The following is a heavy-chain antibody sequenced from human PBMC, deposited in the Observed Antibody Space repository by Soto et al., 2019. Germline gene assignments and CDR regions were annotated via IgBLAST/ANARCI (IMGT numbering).Heavy chain of an antibody. CDR3: ARSITFDWLFFDN. D-gene: IGHD3-9*01. V-gene: IGHV4-4*02. CDR2: IYHSGST. Sequence: QVQLQESGPGLVKPSGTLSLTCAVSGGSISRSNWWSWVRQPPGKGLEWIGEIYHSGSTNYNPSLKSRVTLSVDKSKNQFSLNLSSLTAADTAVYYCARSITFDWLFFDNWGQGTLVTVSS. CDR1: GGSISRSNW. J-gene: IGHJ4*02.